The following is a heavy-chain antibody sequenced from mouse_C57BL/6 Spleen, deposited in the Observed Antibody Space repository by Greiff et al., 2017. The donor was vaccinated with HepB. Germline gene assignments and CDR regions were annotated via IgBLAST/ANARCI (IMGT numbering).Heavy chain of an antibody. D-gene: IGHD3-3*01. CDR1: GYTFTSYW. CDR3: ARSGGTGYAMDY. CDR2: IDPSDSYT. J-gene: IGHJ4*01. V-gene: IGHV1-59*01. Sequence: QVQLQQPGAELVRPGTSVKLSCKASGYTFTSYWMHWVKQRPGQGLEWIGVIDPSDSYTNYNQKFKGKATLTVDTSSSTAYMQLSSLTSEDSAVYYCARSGGTGYAMDYWGQGTSVTVSS.